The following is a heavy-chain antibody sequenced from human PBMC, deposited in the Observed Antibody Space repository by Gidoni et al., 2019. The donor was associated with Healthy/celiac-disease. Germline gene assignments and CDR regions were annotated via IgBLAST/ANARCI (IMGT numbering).Heavy chain of an antibody. CDR2: IRSKANSYAT. V-gene: IGHV3-73*02. CDR3: TRHPDEVRQWTLQP. J-gene: IGHJ4*02. D-gene: IGHD3-10*01. CDR1: GFTFSGSA. Sequence: EVQLVESGGGLVQPGGSLKLSCAASGFTFSGSAMHWVRQASGKGLGWVGRIRSKANSYATAYAASVKGRFTISRDDSKNTAYLQMNSLKTEDTAVYYCTRHPDEVRQWTLQPWGQGTLVTVSS.